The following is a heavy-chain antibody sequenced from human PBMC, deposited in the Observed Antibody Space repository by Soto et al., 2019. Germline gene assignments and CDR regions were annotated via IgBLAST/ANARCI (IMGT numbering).Heavy chain of an antibody. CDR2: IYYSGST. V-gene: IGHV4-39*01. Sequence: QLQLQESGPGLVKPSETLSLTCTVSGGSISSSSHYWGWIRQPPGKGLEWIGSIYYSGSTYYNPSHNSRDTTSVDTTRSQFSLMLRSVTAADTAVYYCARQVYYSYGMDVWGQGTTVTVSS. CDR1: GGSISSSSHY. J-gene: IGHJ6*02. CDR3: ARQVYYSYGMDV.